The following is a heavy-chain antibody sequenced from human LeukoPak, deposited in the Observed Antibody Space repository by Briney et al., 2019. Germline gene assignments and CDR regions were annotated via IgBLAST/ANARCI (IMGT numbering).Heavy chain of an antibody. Sequence: SETLSLTCTVSGGSISSYYWSWIRQPPGKGLEWIGSIYYSGSTYYNPSLKSRVTISVDTSKNQFSLKLSSVTAADTAVYYCARHGMATVSNTLDYWGQGTLVTVSS. D-gene: IGHD4-17*01. V-gene: IGHV4-39*01. J-gene: IGHJ4*02. CDR2: IYYSGST. CDR3: ARHGMATVSNTLDY. CDR1: GGSISSYY.